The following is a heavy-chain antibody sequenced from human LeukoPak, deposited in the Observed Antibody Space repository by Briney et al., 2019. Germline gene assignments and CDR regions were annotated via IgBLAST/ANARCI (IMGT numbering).Heavy chain of an antibody. D-gene: IGHD3-22*01. CDR3: AKDQTYYDSPHALDM. CDR2: ISRSGGRT. V-gene: IGHV3-23*01. J-gene: IGHJ3*02. CDR1: GFTFSDCA. Sequence: GGSLRLSCAASGFTFSDCAISRVRQAPGKELEWVSGISRSGGRTYYVDSVKGRFTISRDNSKNTVNLQMTSLRGEDTAVYYCAKDQTYYDSPHALDMWGQGTLVTVSS.